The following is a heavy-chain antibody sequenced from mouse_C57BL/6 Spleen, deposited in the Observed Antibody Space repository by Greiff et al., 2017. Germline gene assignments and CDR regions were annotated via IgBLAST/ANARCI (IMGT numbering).Heavy chain of an antibody. V-gene: IGHV1-42*01. J-gene: IGHJ3*01. Sequence: EVQLQQSGPELVKPGASVKISCKASGYSFTGYYMNWVKQSPEKSLEWIGEINPSTGGTTYNQKFKAKATLTVDKSSSTAYMQLKSLTSEDSAVYYCARSGNLAWFAYWGQGTLVTVSA. CDR3: ARSGNLAWFAY. CDR1: GYSFTGYY. D-gene: IGHD2-1*01. CDR2: INPSTGGT.